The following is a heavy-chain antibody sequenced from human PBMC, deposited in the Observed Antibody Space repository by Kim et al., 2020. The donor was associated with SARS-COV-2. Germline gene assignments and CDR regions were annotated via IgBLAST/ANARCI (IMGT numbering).Heavy chain of an antibody. CDR1: GFTFDAYA. J-gene: IGHJ6*02. Sequence: GGSLRLSCAASGFTFDAYAMSWVRQAPGKGLEWVSGIDYSGRNTFYPDSVKGRFTISRDMSKNTLLLQMDSLRVDDTAIYYCSRGSRPHYGDKLYYFFGMDVWGQGTTVTVSS. D-gene: IGHD4-17*01. CDR3: SRGSRPHYGDKLYYFFGMDV. CDR2: IDYSGRNT. V-gene: IGHV3-23*01.